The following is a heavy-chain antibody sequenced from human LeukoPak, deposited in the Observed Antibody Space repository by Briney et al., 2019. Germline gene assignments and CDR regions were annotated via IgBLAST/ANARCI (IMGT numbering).Heavy chain of an antibody. V-gene: IGHV1-69*04. CDR1: GGTFSSYT. Sequence: SVKVSCKASGGTFSSYTISWVRQAPGQGLEWMGRIIPILDIANYAQKFQGRVTITADKSTSTAYMELSSLRSEDTAVYYCAREAAMGDYYYYYMDVWGKGTTVTVSS. CDR3: AREAAMGDYYYYYMDV. CDR2: IIPILDIA. D-gene: IGHD5-18*01. J-gene: IGHJ6*03.